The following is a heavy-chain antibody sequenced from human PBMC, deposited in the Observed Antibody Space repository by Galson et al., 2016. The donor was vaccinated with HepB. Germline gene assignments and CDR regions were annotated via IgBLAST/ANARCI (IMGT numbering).Heavy chain of an antibody. CDR1: GDSVSSNSAT. D-gene: IGHD5-12*01. CDR3: ARVRSGYSGYANPYYYGMDV. V-gene: IGHV6-1*01. Sequence: CAISGDSVSSNSATWNWIRQSPSRGLEWLGRTYHRSKWYNDYALSVKSRITINPDTPKNQFSLQLNSVTPEDTAVYYCARVRSGYSGYANPYYYGMDVWGQGTTVTVSS. CDR2: TYHRSKWYN. J-gene: IGHJ6*02.